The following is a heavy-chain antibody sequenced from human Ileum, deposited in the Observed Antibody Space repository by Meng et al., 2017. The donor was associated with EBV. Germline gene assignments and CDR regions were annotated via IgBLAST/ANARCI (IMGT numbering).Heavy chain of an antibody. V-gene: IGHV6-1*01. CDR3: ARDLLWAFDS. D-gene: IGHD7-27*01. Sequence: QVQLQQSGPGLVKPSQTLSLTCATSGDSVSNRGGAWNWIRQSPSRGLEWLGRTYYRSQWGSDYAVSMRGRITINPGTSKNQVSLQLNSVSPEDTAVYYCARDLLWAFDSWGQGTLVTVS. J-gene: IGHJ4*02. CDR1: GDSVSNRGGA. CDR2: TYYRSQWGS.